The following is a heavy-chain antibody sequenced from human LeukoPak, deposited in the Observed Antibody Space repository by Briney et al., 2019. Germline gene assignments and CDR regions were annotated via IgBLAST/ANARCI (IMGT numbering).Heavy chain of an antibody. D-gene: IGHD3-3*01. CDR1: GFTFSDYY. CDR2: ISSSGSTI. V-gene: IGHV3-11*04. CDR3: ARDRLYYDFWSGPQPSSRDFDY. J-gene: IGHJ4*02. Sequence: NPGGSLRLSCAASGFTFSDYYMSWIRQAPGNGLEWVSYISSSGSTIYYADSVKGRFTISRDNAKNPLYLQMNSLRAEDTAVYYCARDRLYYDFWSGPQPSSRDFDYWGQGTLVTVSS.